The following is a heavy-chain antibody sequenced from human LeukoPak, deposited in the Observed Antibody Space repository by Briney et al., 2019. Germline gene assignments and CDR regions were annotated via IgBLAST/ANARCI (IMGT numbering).Heavy chain of an antibody. CDR1: GFTFSSYE. CDR2: INGIGSTI. Sequence: GGSLRLSCAASGFTFSSYEMNWVRQAPGQGLEWISYINGIGSTIYYADSVKGRFTISRDNAKNSLYLQMDSLRAEDTAVYYCARDRLEDGYFFDYWGRGTLVTVSS. J-gene: IGHJ4*02. D-gene: IGHD3-10*01. CDR3: ARDRLEDGYFFDY. V-gene: IGHV3-48*03.